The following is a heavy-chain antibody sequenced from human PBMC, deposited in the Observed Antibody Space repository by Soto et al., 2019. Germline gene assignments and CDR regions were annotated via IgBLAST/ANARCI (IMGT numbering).Heavy chain of an antibody. CDR3: ARERRRDDSNTFDALDV. CDR2: IIPLVHII. V-gene: IGHV1-69*04. Sequence: QVQLVQSGAEVKKPGSSVKVSCKASGGFYSIKTISWVRQAPGQGLEWMGRIIPLVHIINNAQKFQGRVAXSXXKSTSTAYMELSSLKSDDTAIYFCARERRRDDSNTFDALDVWGQGTRVTVSS. J-gene: IGHJ3*01. CDR1: GGFYSIKT. D-gene: IGHD3-22*01.